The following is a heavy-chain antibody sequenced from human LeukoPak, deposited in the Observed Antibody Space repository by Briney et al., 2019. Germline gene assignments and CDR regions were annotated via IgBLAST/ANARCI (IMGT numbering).Heavy chain of an antibody. D-gene: IGHD1-26*01. CDR1: GYTFASYG. Sequence: ASVKVSCKASGYTFASYGINWVRQAPGQGLEWMGWISAYNGNTNYAQKLQGRVTMTTDTSTSTAYMELRSLRSDDTAVYYCARVWSGSYLRYFDYWGQGTLVTVSS. CDR2: ISAYNGNT. V-gene: IGHV1-18*01. J-gene: IGHJ4*02. CDR3: ARVWSGSYLRYFDY.